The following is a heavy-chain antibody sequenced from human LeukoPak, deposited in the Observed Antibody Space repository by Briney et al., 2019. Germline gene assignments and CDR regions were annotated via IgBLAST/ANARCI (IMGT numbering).Heavy chain of an antibody. CDR1: GGTFSSYA. D-gene: IGHD4-11*01. J-gene: IGHJ6*03. CDR3: ARATHDYSNYGYYYYYMDV. V-gene: IGHV1-69*13. Sequence: SVKVSCKASGGTFSSYAISWVRQAPGQGLEWMGGIIPIFGTANYAQKFQGRVTITADESTSTAYMELSSLRSEDTAVYYCARATHDYSNYGYYYYYMDVWGKGTTVTVSS. CDR2: IIPIFGTA.